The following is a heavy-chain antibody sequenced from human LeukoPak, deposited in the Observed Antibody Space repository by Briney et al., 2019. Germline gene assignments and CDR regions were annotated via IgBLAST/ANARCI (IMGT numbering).Heavy chain of an antibody. CDR2: ISGSGGST. CDR3: AKDHDYSNYFDY. V-gene: IGHV3-23*01. J-gene: IGHJ4*02. Sequence: PGVSLRLSCAASGFTYSSYAMGWVRQAPGKRLEWVSAISGSGGSTYYADSVKGRFTISRDNSKNTLYLQMNSLRAEDTAVYYCAKDHDYSNYFDYWGQGTLVTVSS. D-gene: IGHD4-11*01. CDR1: GFTYSSYA.